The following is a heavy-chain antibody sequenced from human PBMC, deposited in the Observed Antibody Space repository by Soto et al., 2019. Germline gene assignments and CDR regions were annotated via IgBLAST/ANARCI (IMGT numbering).Heavy chain of an antibody. V-gene: IGHV1-69*02. CDR2: IIPILGIA. D-gene: IGHD3-3*01. J-gene: IGHJ6*03. CDR3: ARTYYDFWSGYYAEGPYYYYMDV. Sequence: SLNPSSKPSGRTSTTSTTSWVRHAPGQGLEWMGRIIPILGIANYAQKFQGRVTITADKSTSTAYMELSSLRSEDTAVYYCARTYYDFWSGYYAEGPYYYYMDVWG. CDR1: GRTSTTST.